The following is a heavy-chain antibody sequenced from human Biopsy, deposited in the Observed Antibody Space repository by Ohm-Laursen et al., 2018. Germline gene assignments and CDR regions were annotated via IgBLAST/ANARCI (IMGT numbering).Heavy chain of an antibody. CDR3: ARGPSGTAAGRFAS. CDR2: MNQDGSEE. CDR1: GFIFSRYW. Sequence: SLRLSCAASGFIFSRYWTNWVRQTPEKGLEWVANMNQDGSEEHYVDSVKGRFTISRDNSKSSLYLQMNSLRDEDTAVYYCARGPSGTAAGRFASWGQGTLVTVSS. V-gene: IGHV3-7*04. D-gene: IGHD6-13*01. J-gene: IGHJ4*02.